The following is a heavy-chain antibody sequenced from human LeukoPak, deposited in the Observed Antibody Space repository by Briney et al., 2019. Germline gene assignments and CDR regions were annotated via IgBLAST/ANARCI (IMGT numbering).Heavy chain of an antibody. D-gene: IGHD4-23*01. CDR1: GFSFSTHA. CDR3: AKDTYGGLDY. CDR2: IRYDGGYK. V-gene: IGHV3-30*02. J-gene: IGHJ4*02. Sequence: GGSLRLSCAASGFSFSTHAMHWVRQAPGKGLQWLAIIRYDGGYKYYADSVKGRFTISRDNSKDTLYLQMNSLRTEDTAVYYFAKDTYGGLDYWGQGTLVTVSS.